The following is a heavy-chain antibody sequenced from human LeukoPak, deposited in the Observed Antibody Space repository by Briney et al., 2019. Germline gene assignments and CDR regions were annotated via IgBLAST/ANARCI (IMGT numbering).Heavy chain of an antibody. V-gene: IGHV4-4*07. CDR1: GASVTRYY. J-gene: IGHJ4*02. CDR2: IYTNGTV. Sequence: SETLSLTCSVSGASVTRYYWSWIRQPVGKGLEWFGRIYTNGTVNYNPSLKSRVTISVDTSKNQFSLKLSSVTAADTAVYYCAREHYDILTGSNYFDYWGQGTLVTVSS. CDR3: AREHYDILTGSNYFDY. D-gene: IGHD3-9*01.